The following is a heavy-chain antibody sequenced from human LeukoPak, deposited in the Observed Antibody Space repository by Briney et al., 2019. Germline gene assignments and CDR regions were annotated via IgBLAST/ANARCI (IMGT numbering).Heavy chain of an antibody. D-gene: IGHD6-19*01. J-gene: IGHJ1*01. CDR1: GYTFASYD. Sequence: ASVKVSCKASGYTFASYDINWVRQAPGQGLEWMGWMIPNNGNTDYAQKFQGRVTLTRNTSISTAYMELSSLRSEDTAVYYCTRGGPVAGTHKYFQHWGQGTLVTVSS. V-gene: IGHV1-8*01. CDR2: MIPNNGNT. CDR3: TRGGPVAGTHKYFQH.